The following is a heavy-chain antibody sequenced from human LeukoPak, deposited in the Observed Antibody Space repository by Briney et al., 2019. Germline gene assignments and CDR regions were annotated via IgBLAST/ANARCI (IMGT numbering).Heavy chain of an antibody. CDR1: GXTFSSYG. J-gene: IGHJ4*02. CDR2: INQDGSEK. D-gene: IGHD2-2*01. V-gene: IGHV3-7*04. CDR3: ARARYCSSTSCFDDY. Sequence: GRSLRLSCAAYGXTFSSYGMHWVRQAPGKGLEWVANINQDGSEKYYVDSVKGRFTISRDNAKSSLYLQMNSLRAEDTAVYYCARARYCSSTSCFDDYWGQGSLVTVSS.